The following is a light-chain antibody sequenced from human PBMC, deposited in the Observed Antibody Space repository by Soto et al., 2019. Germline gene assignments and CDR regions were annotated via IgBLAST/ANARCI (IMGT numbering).Light chain of an antibody. J-gene: IGLJ1*01. V-gene: IGLV2-18*02. CDR1: SSDVGSYNR. CDR2: EVS. Sequence: QSALTQPPSVSGSPGQSVTISCTGTSSDVGSYNRVSWYQQPPGTAPKLMIYEVSNRPSGVPDRFSGSKSGNTASLTISGLQDEDEDDYYCSSYTRSSALKVFGTGTKLTVL. CDR3: SSYTRSSALKV.